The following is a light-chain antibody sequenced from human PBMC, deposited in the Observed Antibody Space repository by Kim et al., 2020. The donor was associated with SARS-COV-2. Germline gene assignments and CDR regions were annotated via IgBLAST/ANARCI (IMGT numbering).Light chain of an antibody. CDR3: SSYITTSTYV. CDR2: DVS. V-gene: IGLV2-14*01. J-gene: IGLJ1*01. CDR1: SGDVGAHAY. Sequence: QSVLTQPASVSGSPGQSITISCTGTSGDVGAHAYVSWYQQHPDKAPKLMVYDVSERPSGISDRFSGSKSGNTASLTISGLQTEDEADYYCSSYITTSTYVFGTGTKVTVL.